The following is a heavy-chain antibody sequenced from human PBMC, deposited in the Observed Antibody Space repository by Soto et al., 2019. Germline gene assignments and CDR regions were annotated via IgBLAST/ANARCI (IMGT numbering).Heavy chain of an antibody. J-gene: IGHJ5*02. D-gene: IGHD5-18*01. Sequence: QVQLVQSGAEVKKPGASVKVSCKASGYTFTAYYMHWVRQTPGQGLEWMGWINPNTGGTDYAQKFQGRVTMTRDTSISTAYMELTRLRSDDTAVYYFASRYNYGSPWGQGTLVTVSS. CDR1: GYTFTAYY. CDR3: ASRYNYGSP. V-gene: IGHV1-2*02. CDR2: INPNTGGT.